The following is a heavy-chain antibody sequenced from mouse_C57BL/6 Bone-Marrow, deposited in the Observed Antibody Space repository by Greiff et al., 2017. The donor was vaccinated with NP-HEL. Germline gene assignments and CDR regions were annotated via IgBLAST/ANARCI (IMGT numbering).Heavy chain of an antibody. J-gene: IGHJ2*01. D-gene: IGHD1-1*01. CDR3: ARGYGSPYYFDD. V-gene: IGHV1-64*01. CDR1: GYTFTSYW. CDR2: IHPNSGST. Sequence: QVQLQQPGAELVKPGASVKLSCKASGYTFTSYWMHWVKQRPGQGLEWIGMIHPNSGSTNYNEKFKSKATLTVDKSSSTAYMQLSSLTSEDSAVYYCARGYGSPYYFDDWGQGTTLTVSS.